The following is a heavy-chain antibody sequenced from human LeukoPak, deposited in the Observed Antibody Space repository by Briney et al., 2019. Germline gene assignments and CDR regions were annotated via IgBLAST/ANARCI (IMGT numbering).Heavy chain of an antibody. CDR2: ISSSSSYT. Sequence: GGSLRLSCAASGFTFSDYYMSWIRQAPGKGLEWVSYISSSSSYTNYADSVKGRFTISRDNAKKSLYLQMNSLRAEDTAVYYCAREKLGTGAHYYYGMDVWGKGTTVTVSS. V-gene: IGHV3-11*06. CDR3: AREKLGTGAHYYYGMDV. J-gene: IGHJ6*04. CDR1: GFTFSDYY. D-gene: IGHD1-26*01.